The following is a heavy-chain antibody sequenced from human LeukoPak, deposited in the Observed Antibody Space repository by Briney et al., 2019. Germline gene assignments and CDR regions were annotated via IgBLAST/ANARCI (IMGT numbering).Heavy chain of an antibody. CDR1: GFTFSSYA. CDR3: ARTEQWLVSDDAFDF. J-gene: IGHJ3*01. CDR2: ISYDGSNK. Sequence: GRSLRLSCAASGFTFSSYAMHWVRQAPGKGLEWVAVISYDGSNKYYADSVKGRFTISRDNSKNTLYLQMNSLRAEDTAVYYCARTEQWLVSDDAFDFWGQGTMVTVSS. D-gene: IGHD6-19*01. V-gene: IGHV3-30-3*01.